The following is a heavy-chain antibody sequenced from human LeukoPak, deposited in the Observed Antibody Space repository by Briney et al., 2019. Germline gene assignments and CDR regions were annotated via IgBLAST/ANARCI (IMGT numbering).Heavy chain of an antibody. CDR2: IYYTGST. J-gene: IGHJ4*02. Sequence: NPSETLSLTRTVSGDSISSGGYYWSWIRQHPGKGLEWIGYIYYTGSTYYNPSLKSRVSISVDTSKNQFSLKLSSVTAADTAVYYCARSSYDILTGYQYYFDYWGQGTLVTVSS. D-gene: IGHD3-9*01. CDR1: GDSISSGGYY. CDR3: ARSSYDILTGYQYYFDY. V-gene: IGHV4-31*03.